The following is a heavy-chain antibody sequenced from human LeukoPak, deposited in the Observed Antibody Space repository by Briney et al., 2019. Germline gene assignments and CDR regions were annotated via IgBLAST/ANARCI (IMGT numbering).Heavy chain of an antibody. CDR3: EVVPAANGMDV. Sequence: ASVKVSCKASGYTFTSYAMNWVRQAPEQGLEWMGWINTNTGNPTYAQGFTGRFVFSLDTSVSTAYLQISSLKAEDTAVYYCEVVPAANGMDVWGQGTTVTVSS. D-gene: IGHD2-2*01. J-gene: IGHJ6*02. CDR1: GYTFTSYA. V-gene: IGHV7-4-1*02. CDR2: INTNTGNP.